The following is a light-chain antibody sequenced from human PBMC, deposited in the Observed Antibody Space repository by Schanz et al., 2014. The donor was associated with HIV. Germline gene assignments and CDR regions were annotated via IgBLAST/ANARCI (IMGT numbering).Light chain of an antibody. CDR1: GSDVGVYNY. CDR3: SSYTSSSTPLV. Sequence: QSVLTQPASVSGSPGQSITISCTGTGSDVGVYNYLSWYQQHPGKAPKLMIYDVNNRPSGVSNRFSGSKSGNTASLTISGLQAEDEADYYCSSYTSSSTPLVFGGGTKVTVL. J-gene: IGLJ3*02. V-gene: IGLV2-14*03. CDR2: DVN.